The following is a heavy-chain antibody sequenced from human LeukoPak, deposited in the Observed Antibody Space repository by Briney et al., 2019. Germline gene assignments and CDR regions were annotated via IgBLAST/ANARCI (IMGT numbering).Heavy chain of an antibody. Sequence: PSETLSLTCTVSGGSISSYYWSWIRQPPGKGLEWIGYIYYSGSTNYNPSLKSRVTISVDTSKNQFSLKLSSVTAAGTAVYYCVRVVPAAMDEAFDIWGQGTMVTVSS. CDR2: IYYSGST. D-gene: IGHD2-2*01. CDR1: GGSISSYY. V-gene: IGHV4-59*01. J-gene: IGHJ3*02. CDR3: VRVVPAAMDEAFDI.